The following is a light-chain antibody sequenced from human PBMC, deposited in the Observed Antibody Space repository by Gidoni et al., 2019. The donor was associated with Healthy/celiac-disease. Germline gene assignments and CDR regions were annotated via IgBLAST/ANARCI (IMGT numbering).Light chain of an antibody. CDR3: QQYGSSQYT. V-gene: IGKV3-20*01. Sequence: EIVLTQSPGTLSLSPGERATLSCRASQSVSSSYLAWYQQKPGKAPRLLIYGASSRATGIPDRLSGSGSGTDFTLTISRLEPEDFAVYYCQQYGSSQYTFXQXTKLEIK. CDR1: QSVSSSY. J-gene: IGKJ2*01. CDR2: GAS.